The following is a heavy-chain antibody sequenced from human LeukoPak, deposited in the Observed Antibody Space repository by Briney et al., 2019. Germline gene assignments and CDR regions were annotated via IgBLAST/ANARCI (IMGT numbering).Heavy chain of an antibody. J-gene: IGHJ4*02. D-gene: IGHD1-26*01. Sequence: GGSLRLSCAASGFTFSSYWMHWVRQAPGEGLVWVSRINGDGSATSYTDSVKGRFTISRDNAKNRLYLQMNSLRAEDTAVYYCARVESGSYWGIYWGQGTLVTVSS. V-gene: IGHV3-74*01. CDR3: ARVESGSYWGIY. CDR2: INGDGSAT. CDR1: GFTFSSYW.